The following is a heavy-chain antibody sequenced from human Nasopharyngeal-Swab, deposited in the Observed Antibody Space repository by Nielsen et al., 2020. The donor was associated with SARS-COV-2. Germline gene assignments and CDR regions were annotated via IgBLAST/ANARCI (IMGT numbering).Heavy chain of an antibody. V-gene: IGHV3-30*04. Sequence: GSLKISCATSGFTFSSYAMHWVRQAPGKGLEWVAVISYDGSNKYYADSVKGRFTISRDNSKNTLYLQMNSLRAEDTAVYYCARDLFHSSSWYEDYWGQGTPVTVSS. D-gene: IGHD6-13*01. J-gene: IGHJ4*02. CDR1: GFTFSSYA. CDR2: ISYDGSNK. CDR3: ARDLFHSSSWYEDY.